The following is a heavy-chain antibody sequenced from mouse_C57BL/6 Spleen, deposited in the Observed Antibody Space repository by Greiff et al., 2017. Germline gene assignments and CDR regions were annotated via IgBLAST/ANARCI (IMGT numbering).Heavy chain of an antibody. Sequence: VQLQQSGAELAKPGASVKLSCKASGYTFTSYWMHWVKQRPGQGLEWIGYINPSSGYTKYNQKFKDKATLTADKSSSTAYMQLSSLTYEDSAVYYCARSTMVPYWYFDVWGTGTTVTVSS. D-gene: IGHD2-2*01. CDR1: GYTFTSYW. CDR3: ARSTMVPYWYFDV. CDR2: INPSSGYT. V-gene: IGHV1-7*01. J-gene: IGHJ1*03.